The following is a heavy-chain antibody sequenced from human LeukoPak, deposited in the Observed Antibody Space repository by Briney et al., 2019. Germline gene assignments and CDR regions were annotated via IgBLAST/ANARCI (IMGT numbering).Heavy chain of an antibody. D-gene: IGHD3-10*01. J-gene: IGHJ6*03. V-gene: IGHV4-59*01. CDR2: IYYSGST. CDR3: AREGSDYYGSGSYYRSYYYYMDV. Sequence: SETLSLTCTVSGGSISSYYWSWIRQPPGKGLEWIGYIYYSGSTNYNPSLKSRVTISVDTSKNQFSLKLSSVTAADTAVYYCAREGSDYYGSGSYYRSYYYYMDVWGKGTTVTISS. CDR1: GGSISSYY.